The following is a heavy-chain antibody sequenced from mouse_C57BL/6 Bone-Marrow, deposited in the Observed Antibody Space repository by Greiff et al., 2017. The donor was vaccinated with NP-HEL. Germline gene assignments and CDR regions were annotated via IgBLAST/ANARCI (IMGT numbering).Heavy chain of an antibody. D-gene: IGHD1-1*01. CDR3: ARRRYYGSKAMGY. CDR2: IYWDDDK. V-gene: IGHV8-12*01. J-gene: IGHJ4*01. CDR1: GFSLSTSGMG. Sequence: QVTLKECGPGILQSSQTLSLTCSFSGFSLSTSGMGVSWIRQPSGKGLEWLAHIYWDDDKRYNPSLKSRLTISKDTSRNQVFLKITSEDNADTATYYCARRRYYGSKAMGYWGQGTSVTVSS.